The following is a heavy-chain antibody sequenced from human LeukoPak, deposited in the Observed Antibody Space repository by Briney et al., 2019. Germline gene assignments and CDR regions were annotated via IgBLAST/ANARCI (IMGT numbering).Heavy chain of an antibody. J-gene: IGHJ4*02. CDR3: ARVGVYYYGSGSYYNVRYYFDY. CDR1: GYTFTSYA. D-gene: IGHD3-10*01. V-gene: IGHV7-4-1*02. CDR2: INTNTGNP. Sequence: ASVKVSCKASGYTFTSYAMNWVRQAPGQGLEWMGWINTNTGNPTYAQGFTGRFVFSLDTSVSTAYLQISSLKAEDTAVYCCARVGVYYYGSGSYYNVRYYFDYWGQGTLVTVSS.